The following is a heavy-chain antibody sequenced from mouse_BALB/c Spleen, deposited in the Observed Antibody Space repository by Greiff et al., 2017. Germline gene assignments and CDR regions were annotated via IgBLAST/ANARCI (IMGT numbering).Heavy chain of an antibody. CDR1: GYTFTSYY. CDR3: TRRQDYYGYGFAY. J-gene: IGHJ3*01. D-gene: IGHD1-2*01. V-gene: IGHV1S81*02. Sequence: QVQLQQSGAELVKPGASVKLSCKASGYTFTSYYMYWVKQRPGQGLEWIGEINPSNGGTNFNEKFKSKATLTVDKSSSTAYMQLSSLTSEDSAVYYCTRRQDYYGYGFAYWGQGTLVTVSA. CDR2: INPSNGGT.